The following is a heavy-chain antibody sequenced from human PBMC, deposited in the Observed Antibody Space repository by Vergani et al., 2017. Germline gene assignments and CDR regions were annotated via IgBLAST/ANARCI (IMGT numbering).Heavy chain of an antibody. J-gene: IGHJ3*02. CDR2: IYSGGST. D-gene: IGHD2-2*01. V-gene: IGHV3-53*02. Sequence: EVQLVETGGGLIQPGGSLRLSCAASGFTVSSNYMSWVRQAPGKGLEWVSVIYSGGSTYYADSVKGRFTISRDNSKNTLYLQMNSLRAEDTAVYYCAKTPKDIVVVPAAPYFDIWGQGTMVTVSS. CDR1: GFTVSSNY. CDR3: AKTPKDIVVVPAAPYFDI.